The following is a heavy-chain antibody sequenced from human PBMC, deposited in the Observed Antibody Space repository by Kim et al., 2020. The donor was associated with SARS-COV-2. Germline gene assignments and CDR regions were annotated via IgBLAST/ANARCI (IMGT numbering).Heavy chain of an antibody. CDR3: AKLGSSGWYGWRNWFDP. V-gene: IGHV3-23*01. D-gene: IGHD6-19*01. Sequence: VKGRFTISRDNAKNTLYLQMNSLRAEDTAVYYCAKLGSSGWYGWRNWFDPWGQGTLVTVSS. J-gene: IGHJ5*02.